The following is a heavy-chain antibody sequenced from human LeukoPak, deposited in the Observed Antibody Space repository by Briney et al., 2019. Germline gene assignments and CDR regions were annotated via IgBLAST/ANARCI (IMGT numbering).Heavy chain of an antibody. CDR1: GFTFSSYS. CDR2: INQDGSKK. Sequence: GGSLRLSCAASGFTFSSYSMNWVRQAPGKGLEWVANINQDGSKKYYADSVKGRFTISKDNAKNSLYLQMNNLRAEDTAVYYCARDQWWQLIAVAVTSFFDCWGQGTLVTVSS. V-gene: IGHV3-7*03. J-gene: IGHJ4*02. D-gene: IGHD6-19*01. CDR3: ARDQWWQLIAVAVTSFFDC.